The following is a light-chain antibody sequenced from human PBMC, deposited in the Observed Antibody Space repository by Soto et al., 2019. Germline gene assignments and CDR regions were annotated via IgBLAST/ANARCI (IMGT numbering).Light chain of an antibody. CDR1: QSVSMHY. V-gene: IGKV3-20*01. CDR3: QQYGRSPAIT. J-gene: IGKJ5*01. Sequence: VVLTRSPGTGSLSPGERGTLSCRAIQSVSMHYLAWYQQTHGQAPRLLIFGASSRPTRIPDRFSGRESGTDFTLTITKPEPEEFAVHFCQQYGRSPAITSCQGTRLEI. CDR2: GAS.